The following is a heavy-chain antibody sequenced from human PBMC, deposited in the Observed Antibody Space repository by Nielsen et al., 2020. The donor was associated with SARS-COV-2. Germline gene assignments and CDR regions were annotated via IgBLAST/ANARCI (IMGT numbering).Heavy chain of an antibody. V-gene: IGHV1-18*01. J-gene: IGHJ4*02. Sequence: ASVKVSCKTSGYIFTTSDITWVRQAPGQHPEWLGWISSNNGNADYAQSLQGRITLTTDTSTSTAYMELRSLRSDDTAVYYCARDPGGWGYCSGNYCPLGYWGQGTLVTVSS. CDR3: ARDPGGWGYCSGNYCPLGY. D-gene: IGHD2-15*01. CDR2: ISSNNGNA. CDR1: GYIFTTSD.